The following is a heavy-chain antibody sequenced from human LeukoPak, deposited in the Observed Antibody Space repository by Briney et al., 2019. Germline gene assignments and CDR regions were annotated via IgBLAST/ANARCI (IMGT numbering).Heavy chain of an antibody. CDR3: AWEYCSAGVCSRSFDY. Sequence: GGSLRLSCAASGFTFSTSWMHWLRQIPGKGLVWVSRIHGDGSSSAYADSVKGRFTISRDNAKNTLYLQMNSLRAEDTAVYYCAWEYCSAGVCSRSFDYWGQGTRVTVSS. CDR2: IHGDGSSS. D-gene: IGHD2-15*01. V-gene: IGHV3-74*01. CDR1: GFTFSTSW. J-gene: IGHJ4*02.